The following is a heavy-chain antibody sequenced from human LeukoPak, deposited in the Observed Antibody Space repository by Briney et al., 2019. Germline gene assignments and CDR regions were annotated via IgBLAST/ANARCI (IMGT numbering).Heavy chain of an antibody. CDR2: INPNSGGT. J-gene: IGHJ5*02. V-gene: IGHV1-2*02. CDR3: ARGTLVPVARNWFDP. CDR1: GYTFTGDY. D-gene: IGHD2-2*01. Sequence: GASVKGSCKASGYTFTGDYMHWVRQAPVQGLEWMGWINPNSGGTNYAQKFQGRVTMTRDTYISTAYMELSRLRSDDTAVYYCARGTLVPVARNWFDPWGQGTLVTVSS.